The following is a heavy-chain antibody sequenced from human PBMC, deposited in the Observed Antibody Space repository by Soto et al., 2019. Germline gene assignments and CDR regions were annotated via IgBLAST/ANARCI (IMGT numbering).Heavy chain of an antibody. J-gene: IGHJ4*02. CDR1: GGSISSYY. Sequence: TLSLTCTVSGGSISSYYWSWIRQPAGKGLEWIGRIYTSGSTNYNPSLKSRVTMSVDTSKNQFSLKLSSVTAADTAVYYCARVAGWLQSGEFDYWGQGTLVTVSS. V-gene: IGHV4-4*07. CDR2: IYTSGST. CDR3: ARVAGWLQSGEFDY. D-gene: IGHD5-12*01.